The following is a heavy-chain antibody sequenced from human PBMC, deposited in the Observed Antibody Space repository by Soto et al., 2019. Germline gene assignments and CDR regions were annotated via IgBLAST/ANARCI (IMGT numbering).Heavy chain of an antibody. CDR3: ARDARGTSWRKTDFDY. CDR2: ISSGSSTI. CDR1: GFTFSSYA. D-gene: IGHD2-2*01. Sequence: GGSLRLSCAAAGFTFSSYAMHWVRQAPGKGLEWVADISSGSSTIYYADSVKGRFTISRDNAKNSLYLQMNSLRAEDTAVYYCARDARGTSWRKTDFDYWGQGTLVTVSS. V-gene: IGHV3-48*01. J-gene: IGHJ4*02.